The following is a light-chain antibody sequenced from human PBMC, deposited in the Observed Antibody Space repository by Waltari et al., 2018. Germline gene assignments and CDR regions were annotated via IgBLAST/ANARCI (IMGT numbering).Light chain of an antibody. CDR3: QQYYRSRT. J-gene: IGKJ1*01. Sequence: VLYRSDNKNYRSWYQHKPGQPPKLLLYWGSNLESGVHDRFSASGSGTDFTLYINSRQAEDVAVYYCQQYYRSRTFGQGTKVEIK. V-gene: IGKV4-1*01. CDR1: VLYRSDNKNY. CDR2: WGS.